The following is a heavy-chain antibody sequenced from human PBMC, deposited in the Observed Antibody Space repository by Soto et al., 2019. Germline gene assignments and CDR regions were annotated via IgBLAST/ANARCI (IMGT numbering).Heavy chain of an antibody. CDR1: GFTFSSYG. V-gene: IGHV3-33*01. Sequence: RRLSCAASGFTFSSYGMHWVRQAPGKGLEWVAVIWYDGSNKYYADSVKGRFTISRDSSKNTLYLQMNSLRAEDTAVYYCARFSSISDYWGQGTLVTVSS. D-gene: IGHD6-6*01. CDR3: ARFSSISDY. J-gene: IGHJ4*02. CDR2: IWYDGSNK.